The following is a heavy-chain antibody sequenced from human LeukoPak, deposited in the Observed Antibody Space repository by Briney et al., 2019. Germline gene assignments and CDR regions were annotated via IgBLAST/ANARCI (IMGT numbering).Heavy chain of an antibody. CDR3: ARGPYETGVHYFDY. D-gene: IGHD2-8*02. CDR2: ISSFGSSS. V-gene: IGHV3-64*01. J-gene: IGHJ4*02. Sequence: GGSLRLSCVASAFTFSDYGMHWVRQAPGKGLEFVSAISSFGSSSYYAKSVEGRFTISRDNSKNTLYLQMGSLTTEDMAVYYCARGPYETGVHYFDYWGQGTLVTVSS. CDR1: AFTFSDYG.